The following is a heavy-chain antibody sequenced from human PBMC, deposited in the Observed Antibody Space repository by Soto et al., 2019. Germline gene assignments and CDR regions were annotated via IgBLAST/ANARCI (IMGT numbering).Heavy chain of an antibody. D-gene: IGHD4-17*01. CDR1: GFTFSSYG. CDR3: ARGGETTVTTSYYYGMDV. V-gene: IGHV3-33*01. CDR2: IWYDGSNK. Sequence: PGGSLRLSCAASGFTFSSYGMHWVRQAPGKGLEWVAVIWYDGSNKYYADSVKGRFTISRDNSKNTLYLQMNSLRAEDTAVYYWARGGETTVTTSYYYGMDVWGQGTTVTVSS. J-gene: IGHJ6*02.